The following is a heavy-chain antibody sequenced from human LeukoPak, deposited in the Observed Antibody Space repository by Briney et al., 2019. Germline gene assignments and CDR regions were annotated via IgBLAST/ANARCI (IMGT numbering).Heavy chain of an antibody. CDR1: EFTFTDYW. D-gene: IGHD3-10*01. CDR2: INRDGSET. J-gene: IGHJ4*02. Sequence: GGSLRLSCVASEFTFTDYWMGRVRQAPGKGLEWVANINRDGSETYYMDSVKGRFIISRDNAKNLLYLQMSSLRVEDTAVYYCARSCGSGFYFDYWGQGTLVTVSS. V-gene: IGHV3-7*01. CDR3: ARSCGSGFYFDY.